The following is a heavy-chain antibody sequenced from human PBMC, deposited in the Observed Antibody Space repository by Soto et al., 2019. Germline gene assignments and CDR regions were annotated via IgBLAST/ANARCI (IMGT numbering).Heavy chain of an antibody. Sequence: PSETLSLTCTVSGDSISSSTYFWGWVRQPPGKGLEWIGSIYYSGSTYYNPSLKSRVTISVDTSKNHFSLKLSSVTAADTAVYYCAKDSGYNYGYFRWFDPWGQGTLVT. CDR2: IYYSGST. D-gene: IGHD5-18*01. J-gene: IGHJ5*02. CDR1: GDSISSSTYF. V-gene: IGHV4-39*02. CDR3: AKDSGYNYGYFRWFDP.